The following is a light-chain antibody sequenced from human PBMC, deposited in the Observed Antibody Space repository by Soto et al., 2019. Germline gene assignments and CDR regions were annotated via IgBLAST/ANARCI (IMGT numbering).Light chain of an antibody. J-gene: IGLJ1*01. CDR2: EVS. CDR3: CSYAGSSIFYV. CDR1: SSDVGSYNL. V-gene: IGLV2-23*02. Sequence: SALTQPASVSGSPGQSITISCTGTSSDVGSYNLVSWYQQHPGKAPKLMIYEVSKRPSGVSNRFSGSKSGNTASLTISGLQAEDEADYYCCSYAGSSIFYVFGTGTKVTVL.